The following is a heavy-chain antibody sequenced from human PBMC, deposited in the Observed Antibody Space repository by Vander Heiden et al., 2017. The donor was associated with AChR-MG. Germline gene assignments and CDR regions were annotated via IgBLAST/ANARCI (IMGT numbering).Heavy chain of an antibody. V-gene: IGHV1-2*02. CDR2: INPDNGAT. Sequence: QVQLVQSGAEVKKPGTSVRVSCTTSGDRVRGYHIHWARQAPGQGLGWMGWINPDNGATKYAQRCQGRLTLTADVSVSTVYMELSSLTSGDRAVYFCARGNHYRHWGQGTLVTVSS. D-gene: IGHD1-26*01. CDR1: GDRVRGYH. CDR3: ARGNHYRH. J-gene: IGHJ4*02.